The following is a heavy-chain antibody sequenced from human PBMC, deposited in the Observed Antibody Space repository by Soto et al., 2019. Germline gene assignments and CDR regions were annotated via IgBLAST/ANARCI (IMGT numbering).Heavy chain of an antibody. CDR1: GGTFSSYA. Sequence: QVQLVQSGAEVKKPGSSVKASCKASGGTFSSYAISWVRQAPGQGLEWMGGIIPIFGTANYAQKFQGGVTITADESTSTAYMELSSLRSEDTAVYYCARDGVATISSPYYYYGMDVWGQGTTVTVSS. J-gene: IGHJ6*02. CDR2: IIPIFGTA. V-gene: IGHV1-69*12. D-gene: IGHD5-12*01. CDR3: ARDGVATISSPYYYYGMDV.